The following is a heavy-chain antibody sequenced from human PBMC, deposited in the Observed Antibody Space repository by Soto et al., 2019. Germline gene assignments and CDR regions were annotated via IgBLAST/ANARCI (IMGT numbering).Heavy chain of an antibody. CDR3: ARGYCSSTSCSYDAFDI. V-gene: IGHV1-46*03. CDR1: GYTFTSYY. D-gene: IGHD2-2*01. CDR2: INPSGGST. Sequence: ASVKVSCKASGYTFTSYYMHWVRQAPGQGLEWMGIINPSGGSTSYAQKFQGRVTMTRDTSTSTVYMELSSLRSEDTAVYYCARGYCSSTSCSYDAFDIWGQGTMVIFSS. J-gene: IGHJ3*02.